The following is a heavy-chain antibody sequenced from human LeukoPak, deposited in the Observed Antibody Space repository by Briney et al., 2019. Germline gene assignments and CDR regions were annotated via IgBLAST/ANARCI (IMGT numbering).Heavy chain of an antibody. Sequence: GGSLRLSCAASGFTFSSYSMNWVRQAPGKGLEWVSSISSSSSYIYYADSVKGRFTISRDNAKNSLYLQMNSLRAEHTAVYYCARGPYSSSWYDWFDPWGQGTLVTVSS. D-gene: IGHD6-13*01. V-gene: IGHV3-21*01. CDR2: ISSSSSYI. CDR3: ARGPYSSSWYDWFDP. CDR1: GFTFSSYS. J-gene: IGHJ5*02.